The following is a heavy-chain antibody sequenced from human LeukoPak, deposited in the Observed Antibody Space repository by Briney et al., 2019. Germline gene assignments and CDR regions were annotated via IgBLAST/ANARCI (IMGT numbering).Heavy chain of an antibody. CDR3: ATSPRKWFGEFVSDY. Sequence: GASVKVSCKVSGYTLTELSMHWVRQAPGKGLEWMGGFDPEDGETIYAQKFQGRVTMTEDTSTDTAYMELSSLRSEDTAVYYCATSPRKWFGEFVSDYWGQGTLVTVSS. CDR2: FDPEDGET. CDR1: GYTLTELS. V-gene: IGHV1-24*01. J-gene: IGHJ4*02. D-gene: IGHD3-10*01.